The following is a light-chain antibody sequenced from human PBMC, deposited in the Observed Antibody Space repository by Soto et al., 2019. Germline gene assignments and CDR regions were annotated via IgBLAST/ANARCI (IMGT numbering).Light chain of an antibody. Sequence: QSALTQPPSASGTPGQRVTISCSGSSSNIGSNPVNWYQQLPGTAPKVLIYSNNQRPSGVPDRFSGSKSGTSASLAISGLQSDDEADYYCAAWDDSLNGAVFGGGTQLTVL. J-gene: IGLJ7*01. CDR3: AAWDDSLNGAV. CDR2: SNN. V-gene: IGLV1-44*01. CDR1: SSNIGSNP.